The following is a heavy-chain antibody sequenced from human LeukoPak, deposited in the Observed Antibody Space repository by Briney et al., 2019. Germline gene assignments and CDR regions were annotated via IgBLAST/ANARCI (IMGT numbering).Heavy chain of an antibody. V-gene: IGHV4-31*03. J-gene: IGHJ5*02. CDR2: IYYSGST. Sequence: SETLSLTCTVSGGSISSSFYYWSWIRQHPGKGLEWIGYIYYSGSTYYNPSLKSRVTISVDTSKNQFSLKLSSVTAADTAVYYCARDPRGYKTSWFDPWGQGTLVTVSS. CDR1: GGSISSSFYY. CDR3: ARDPRGYKTSWFDP. D-gene: IGHD5-18*01.